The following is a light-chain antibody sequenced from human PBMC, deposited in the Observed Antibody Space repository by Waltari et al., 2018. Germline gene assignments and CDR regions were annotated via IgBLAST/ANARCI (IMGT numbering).Light chain of an antibody. CDR1: QSLLHSDGKTY. CDR3: LQSIEVTGLT. Sequence: DIVMTQTPLSLSVIPGQPASISCKSSQSLLHSDGKTYLYWYLHKPGQSPHLLMSEGSHRFSGVPDRFSGSGSGTDFTLKISRVEAEDVGVYYCLQSIEVTGLTFGGGTRVEIK. V-gene: IGKV2D-29*02. J-gene: IGKJ4*01. CDR2: EGS.